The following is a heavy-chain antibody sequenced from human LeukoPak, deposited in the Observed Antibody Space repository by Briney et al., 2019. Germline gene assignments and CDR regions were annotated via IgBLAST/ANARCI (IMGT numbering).Heavy chain of an antibody. D-gene: IGHD3-9*01. CDR1: GYTFTRSA. CDR3: ARSYYDFLTGSPLLNSFDY. J-gene: IGHJ4*02. Sequence: ASVKVSFKASGYTFTRSALHWVRQAPRQRLEWMGWVNAGSGKTNYSQKFQGRVTISRDTSASTAYMELNSLRSEDTAVYYCARSYYDFLTGSPLLNSFDYWGQGTLVTVSS. CDR2: VNAGSGKT. V-gene: IGHV1-3*01.